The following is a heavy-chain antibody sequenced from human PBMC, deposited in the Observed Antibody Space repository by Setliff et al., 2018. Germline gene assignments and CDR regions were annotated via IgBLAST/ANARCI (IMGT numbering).Heavy chain of an antibody. Sequence: ASVKVSCKASGYAFANYGVTWVRQAPGQGLEWMGWISGYTGNTNYAQKLQGRVSMTTDTSTNTAYMELSNLRYDDTAIYYCSRLVRYCSTTTCQRASGAEVWGQGTLVTVSS. CDR3: SRLVRYCSTTTCQRASGAEV. D-gene: IGHD2-8*01. J-gene: IGHJ4*02. CDR2: ISGYTGNT. V-gene: IGHV1-18*01. CDR1: GYAFANYG.